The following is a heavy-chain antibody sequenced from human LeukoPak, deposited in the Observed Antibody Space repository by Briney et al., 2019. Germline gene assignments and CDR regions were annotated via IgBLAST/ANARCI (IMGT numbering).Heavy chain of an antibody. CDR2: INPNSGGT. Sequence: ASVKVSCXASGYTFTGYYMHWVRQAPGQGLVWMGWINPNSGGTNYAQKFQGRVTMTRDTSISTAYMELSRLRSDDTAVYYCARWEEYYYDNTHAFDIWGQGTMVTVSS. J-gene: IGHJ3*02. CDR1: GYTFTGYY. V-gene: IGHV1-2*02. D-gene: IGHD3-22*01. CDR3: ARWEEYYYDNTHAFDI.